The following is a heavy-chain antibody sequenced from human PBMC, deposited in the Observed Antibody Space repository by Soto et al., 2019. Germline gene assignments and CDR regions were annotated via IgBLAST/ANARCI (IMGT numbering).Heavy chain of an antibody. D-gene: IGHD5-18*01. V-gene: IGHV3-48*03. Sequence: PGGAMRLYCAASGFTFSSSEMNWVRQAPGKGLEWVSYISSSGSTIYYADSVKGRFTISRDNAKNSLYLQMNSLRAEDTAVYYCARVGYSYGLGEFDYWGQGTLVTVSS. J-gene: IGHJ4*02. CDR1: GFTFSSSE. CDR2: ISSSGSTI. CDR3: ARVGYSYGLGEFDY.